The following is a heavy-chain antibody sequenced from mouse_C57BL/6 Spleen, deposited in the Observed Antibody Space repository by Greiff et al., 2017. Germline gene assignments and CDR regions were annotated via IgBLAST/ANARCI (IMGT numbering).Heavy chain of an antibody. J-gene: IGHJ1*03. D-gene: IGHD1-1*01. CDR3: TRWNNGSSYWYFDV. CDR1: GYTFTSSW. Sequence: VQLQQPGTELVKPGASVKLSCKASGYTFTSSWMHWVKKRHGQGLEWIGNINPSNGGTNYNEKFKSKATLTVDKSSRTAYMQLSSLTSDDSAVYCCTRWNNGSSYWYFDVWGTGTTVTVSS. CDR2: INPSNGGT. V-gene: IGHV1-53*01.